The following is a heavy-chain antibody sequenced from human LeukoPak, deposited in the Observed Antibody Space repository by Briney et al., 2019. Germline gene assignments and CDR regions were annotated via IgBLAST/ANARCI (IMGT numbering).Heavy chain of an antibody. CDR1: GFAFSAYW. J-gene: IGHJ4*02. CDR2: INEDATTI. Sequence: GGSLRLSCAASGFAFSAYWMHWVRQAPGKGLEWVSRINEDATTITYADSVKGRFIISRDNSKKSLYLQMDNLRAEDTAVYYCVRDLILVWTPGDDFDFWGQGTLVIVSS. CDR3: VRDLILVWTPGDDFDF. D-gene: IGHD3-16*01. V-gene: IGHV3-74*01.